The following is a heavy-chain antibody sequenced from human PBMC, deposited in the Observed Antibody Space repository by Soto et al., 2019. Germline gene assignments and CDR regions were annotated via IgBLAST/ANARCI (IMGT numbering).Heavy chain of an antibody. CDR1: GFTFSSYS. D-gene: IGHD2-15*01. V-gene: IGHV3-48*01. CDR2: ISSSSSTI. Sequence: GGSLRLSCAASGFTFSSYSMNWVRQAPGKGLEWVSYISSSSSTIYYADSVKGRFTISRDNAKNSLYLQMNSLRAEDTAVYYCARPHTKDTLNWFDPWGQGTLVTVSS. CDR3: ARPHTKDTLNWFDP. J-gene: IGHJ5*02.